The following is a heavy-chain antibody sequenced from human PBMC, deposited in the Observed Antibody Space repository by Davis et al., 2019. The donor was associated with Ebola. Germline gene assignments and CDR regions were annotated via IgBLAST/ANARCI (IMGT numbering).Heavy chain of an antibody. CDR3: ARGIVGATYYYYGMDV. Sequence: GGSLRLSCAASGFTFSSYWMSWVRQAPGKGLEWVANIKQDGSEKYYVDSVKGRFTISRDNAKNSLYLQMNSLRAEDTAVYYCARGIVGATYYYYGMDVWGQGTTVTVSS. D-gene: IGHD1-26*01. V-gene: IGHV3-7*04. J-gene: IGHJ6*02. CDR1: GFTFSSYW. CDR2: IKQDGSEK.